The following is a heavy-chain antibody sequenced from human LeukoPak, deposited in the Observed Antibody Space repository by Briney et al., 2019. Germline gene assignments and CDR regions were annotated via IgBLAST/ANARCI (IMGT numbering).Heavy chain of an antibody. CDR3: ARDLPRGYSCDY. CDR2: INGHGDAT. V-gene: IGHV3-48*01. Sequence: GGSLRLSCAASGFTFSDYSMNWVRQAPGKGLEWVSYINGHGDATYCADSVEGRFSISRDNAKKSLYLQMDSLRAEDTAVYYCARDLPRGYSCDYWGQGTLVTVSS. CDR1: GFTFSDYS. J-gene: IGHJ4*02. D-gene: IGHD5-18*01.